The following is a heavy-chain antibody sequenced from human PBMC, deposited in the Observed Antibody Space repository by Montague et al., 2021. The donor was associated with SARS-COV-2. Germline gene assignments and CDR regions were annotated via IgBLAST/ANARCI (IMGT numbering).Heavy chain of an antibody. V-gene: IGHV4-34*01. D-gene: IGHD3-10*01. CDR2: INQSGRT. CDR1: GESFSGYY. CDR3: ARRGSSVWGVTVSAELGY. Sequence: SETLSLTCAVYGESFSGYYWSWIRQPPEKGLEWIGEINQSGRTNNNPSLKSRVIISVDTSKNQFSLKLSSVTAADTAVYYCARRGSSVWGVTVSAELGYWGQGILVIVSS. J-gene: IGHJ4*02.